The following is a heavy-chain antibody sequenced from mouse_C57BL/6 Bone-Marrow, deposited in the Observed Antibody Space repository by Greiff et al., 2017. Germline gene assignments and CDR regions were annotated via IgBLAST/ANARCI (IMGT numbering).Heavy chain of an antibody. Sequence: VQLQQSGAELVKPGASVTLSCKASGYTFTEYTIHWVKQRTGQGLEWIGWFYPGSGRLKYNEKFTDKATLTADKSSSTVYMELSRLTSEDSAVYFCARHGYYDYPWFAYWGQGTLGTVSA. V-gene: IGHV1-62-2*01. CDR2: FYPGSGRL. CDR1: GYTFTEYT. CDR3: ARHGYYDYPWFAY. J-gene: IGHJ3*01. D-gene: IGHD2-4*01.